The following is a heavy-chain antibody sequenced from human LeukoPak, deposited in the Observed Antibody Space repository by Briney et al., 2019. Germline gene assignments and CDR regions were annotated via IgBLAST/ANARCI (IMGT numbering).Heavy chain of an antibody. D-gene: IGHD3-22*01. CDR3: ARVFITDSSGYYFPSSVDY. Sequence: GGSLRLSCAASGFTFSSYSMNWVRQAPGKGLEWVSSIGSSSSYIYYADSVKGRFTISRDNAKNSPYLQMNSLRAEDTAVYYCARVFITDSSGYYFPSSVDYWGQGTLVTVSS. V-gene: IGHV3-21*01. CDR2: IGSSSSYI. CDR1: GFTFSSYS. J-gene: IGHJ4*02.